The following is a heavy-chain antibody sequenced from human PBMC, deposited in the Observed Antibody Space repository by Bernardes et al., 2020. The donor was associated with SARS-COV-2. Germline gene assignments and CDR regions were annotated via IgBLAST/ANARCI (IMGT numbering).Heavy chain of an antibody. D-gene: IGHD2-8*01. V-gene: IGHV4-59*01. CDR1: GGSIYSYY. J-gene: IGHJ5*02. CDR2: IYNSGRT. Sequence: SETLSLTCTVSGGSIYSYYWGWIRQPPGKGLEWIGYIYNSGRTNFNPSLKSRVTISVDTSKSQFSLKLRSVTTADTAVYYCAREASCTNGVCLGNWFDPWGQGTQVTVSS. CDR3: AREASCTNGVCLGNWFDP.